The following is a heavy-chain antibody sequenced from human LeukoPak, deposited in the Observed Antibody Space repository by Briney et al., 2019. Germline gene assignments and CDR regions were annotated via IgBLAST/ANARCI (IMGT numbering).Heavy chain of an antibody. V-gene: IGHV1-2*02. J-gene: IGHJ4*02. CDR3: TRGPRGYYFDY. Sequence: GASVKVSCKASGYTFTGYFMHWVRQAPGQGLEWTGWINPKNGGTDSAQKFQGRVTMTRDTSISTAYMEVSSLRSDDTAIYNCTRGPRGYYFDYWGQGTLVTVSS. CDR2: INPKNGGT. CDR1: GYTFTGYF.